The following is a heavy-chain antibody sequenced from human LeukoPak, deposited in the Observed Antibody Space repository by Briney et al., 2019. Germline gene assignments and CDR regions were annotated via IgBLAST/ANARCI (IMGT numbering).Heavy chain of an antibody. D-gene: IGHD3-10*01. V-gene: IGHV4-39*01. CDR2: INYSGTT. CDR1: SGSISSGDYY. Sequence: PSETLSLTCTVSSGSISSGDYYWGWVRQPPGEGLEWIVSINYSGTTFYNPSLKSRVTISVDTSENQFSLKLSSVTAADTALYYCARRRSGKNWFDPWGQGTLVTVSS. J-gene: IGHJ5*02. CDR3: ARRRSGKNWFDP.